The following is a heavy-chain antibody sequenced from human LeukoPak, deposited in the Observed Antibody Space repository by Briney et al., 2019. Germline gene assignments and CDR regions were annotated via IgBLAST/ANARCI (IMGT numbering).Heavy chain of an antibody. V-gene: IGHV4-38-2*02. D-gene: IGHD3-10*01. CDR3: AREFLWFGEPNLDY. Sequence: SETLSLTCTVSGYSISSGYYWGWIRQPPGKGLEWIGEINHSGSTNYNPSLKSRVTISVDTSKNQFSLKLSSVTAADTAVYYCAREFLWFGEPNLDYWGQGTLVTVSS. CDR2: INHSGST. J-gene: IGHJ4*02. CDR1: GYSISSGYY.